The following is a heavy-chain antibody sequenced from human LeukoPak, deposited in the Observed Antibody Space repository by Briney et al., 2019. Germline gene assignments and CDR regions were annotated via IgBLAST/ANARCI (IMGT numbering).Heavy chain of an antibody. D-gene: IGHD3-10*01. V-gene: IGHV3-11*05. J-gene: IGHJ4*02. CDR3: ARERHMVRGVITPFDY. CDR1: GFTFSDYY. Sequence: PGGSLRLSCAASGFTFSDYYMSWIRQAPGKGLEWVSYISSSSSYTNYADSVKGRFTISRDNAKNSLYLQMNSLRAEDTAVYYCARERHMVRGVITPFDYWGQGTLVTVSS. CDR2: ISSSSSYT.